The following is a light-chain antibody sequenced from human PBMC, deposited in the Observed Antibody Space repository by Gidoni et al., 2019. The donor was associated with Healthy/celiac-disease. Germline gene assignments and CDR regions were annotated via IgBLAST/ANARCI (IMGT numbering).Light chain of an antibody. CDR1: QSVSSSY. J-gene: IGKJ1*01. CDR2: GAS. Sequence: EIVLTQSPGTLSLSPGERATLPSRASQSVSSSYLAWYQQKPGQAPRLLIYGASSRATGSPDRFSGSGSGTDFTLTISRLEPEDFAVYYCQQYGSSPQFXQXTKVEIK. CDR3: QQYGSSPQ. V-gene: IGKV3-20*01.